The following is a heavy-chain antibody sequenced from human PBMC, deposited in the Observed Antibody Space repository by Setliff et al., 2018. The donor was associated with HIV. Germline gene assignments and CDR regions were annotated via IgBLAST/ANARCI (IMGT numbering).Heavy chain of an antibody. CDR2: MNPNSGRA. CDR3: ARATWLAHPFPLYYFDY. J-gene: IGHJ4*02. CDR1: GYTFTNYD. D-gene: IGHD6-19*01. V-gene: IGHV1-8*02. Sequence: ASVKVSCKASGYTFTNYDINWVRQSPGQGLEWLGWMNPNSGRAGSAQMFQGRLTMTRDTSTSTAYMELSSLRSEDTAVYYCARATWLAHPFPLYYFDYWGQGTLVTVS.